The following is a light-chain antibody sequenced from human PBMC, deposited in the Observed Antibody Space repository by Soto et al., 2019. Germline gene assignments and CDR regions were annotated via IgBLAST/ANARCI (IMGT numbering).Light chain of an antibody. CDR2: EVN. V-gene: IGLV2-23*02. Sequence: QSALTQPASVSGSPGQSITISCTGTSSDVGNYNFVSRFQQHPGKAPKFMIYEVNKRPSGVSTRFSGSKSGNTASLTISGLQADDEADYYCCSYAGSRTYVFGTGTKVTVL. CDR3: CSYAGSRTYV. J-gene: IGLJ1*01. CDR1: SSDVGNYNF.